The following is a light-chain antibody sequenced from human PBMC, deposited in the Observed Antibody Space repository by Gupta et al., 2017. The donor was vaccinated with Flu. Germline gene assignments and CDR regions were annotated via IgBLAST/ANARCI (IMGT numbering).Light chain of an antibody. CDR3: QQYGSSPPYT. CDR1: QSVSSSY. V-gene: IGKV3-20*01. CDR2: DAS. J-gene: IGKJ2*01. Sequence: TLSLSPGERATLSCRASQSVSSSYLAWYQQKPGQAPRLLIYDASSRATGIPDRFSGSGSGTDFTLTISRLEPEDFAVYYCQQYGSSPPYTFGQGTKLEIK.